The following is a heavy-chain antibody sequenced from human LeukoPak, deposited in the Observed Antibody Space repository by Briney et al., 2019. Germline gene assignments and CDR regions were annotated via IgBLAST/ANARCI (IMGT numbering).Heavy chain of an antibody. CDR3: AKLDTYYYDASGSYFDY. Sequence: GGSLRLSCAASGFTFSSYAMSWVRQAPGKGLEWVSATSGGGSSTYYVNSVKGRFTISRDNSKNTLYLQMNSLRAEDTAVYYGAKLDTYYYDASGSYFDYWGQGTLVTVSS. V-gene: IGHV3-23*01. CDR2: TSGGGSST. D-gene: IGHD3-22*01. CDR1: GFTFSSYA. J-gene: IGHJ4*02.